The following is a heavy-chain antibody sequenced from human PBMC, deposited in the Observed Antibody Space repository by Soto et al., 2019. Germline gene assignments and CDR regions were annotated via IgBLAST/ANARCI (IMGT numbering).Heavy chain of an antibody. V-gene: IGHV3-23*01. J-gene: IGHJ4*02. D-gene: IGHD5-12*01. Sequence: GGSLRLSCAASGFTFSSYAMSWVRQAPGKGLEWVSAISGSGGSTYYADSVKGRFTISRDNSKNTLYLQMNSLRAEDTAVYYCAKDLMPTRVDIVATIDYWGQGTLVTVSS. CDR3: AKDLMPTRVDIVATIDY. CDR1: GFTFSSYA. CDR2: ISGSGGST.